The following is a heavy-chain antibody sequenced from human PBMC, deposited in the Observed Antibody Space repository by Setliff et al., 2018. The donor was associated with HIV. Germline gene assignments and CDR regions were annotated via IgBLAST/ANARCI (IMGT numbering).Heavy chain of an antibody. CDR2: TIHSGKT. CDR3: VTSSSWSSRLNF. J-gene: IGHJ4*02. CDR1: GGPLSGHY. V-gene: IGHV4-34*12. Sequence: LSLTCAVYGGPLSGHYWSWIRQPPGQGLEWIGETIHSGKTNYNPSLKSRVTISVDTSKNQFSLKLTSVTAADTAVYYCVTSSSWSSRLNFWGPGMLVTVSS. D-gene: IGHD2-2*01.